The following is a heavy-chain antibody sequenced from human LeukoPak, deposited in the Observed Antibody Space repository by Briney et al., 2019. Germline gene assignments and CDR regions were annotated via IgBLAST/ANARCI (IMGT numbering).Heavy chain of an antibody. V-gene: IGHV3-11*04. Sequence: GGSLRLSCAASGFTFSDYYMSWIRQAPGKGLEWVSYISTSGTTTYYGDSVKGRFTISRDNAKNTLSLQINSLRAEDTAVYYCARDKGYCSGGSCYLGMDVWGQGTTVTVSS. D-gene: IGHD2-15*01. CDR3: ARDKGYCSGGSCYLGMDV. CDR2: ISTSGTTT. CDR1: GFTFSDYY. J-gene: IGHJ6*02.